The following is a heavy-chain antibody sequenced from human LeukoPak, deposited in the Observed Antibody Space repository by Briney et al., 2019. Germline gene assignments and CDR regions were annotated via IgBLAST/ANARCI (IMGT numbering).Heavy chain of an antibody. V-gene: IGHV1-18*01. J-gene: IGHJ4*02. CDR1: GYTFTSYG. Sequence: ASVKVSCKASGYTFTSYGISWVRQAPGQGLEWMGWISGYNGKTNYAQKLQGRVTMTTDTSTSTAYMGLRSLRSDDTAVYYCAREAAAGALDYWGQGTLVTVSS. CDR2: ISGYNGKT. D-gene: IGHD6-13*01. CDR3: AREAAAGALDY.